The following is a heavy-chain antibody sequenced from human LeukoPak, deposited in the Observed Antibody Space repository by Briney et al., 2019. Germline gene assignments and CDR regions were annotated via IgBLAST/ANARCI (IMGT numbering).Heavy chain of an antibody. V-gene: IGHV4-34*12. Sequence: SETLSLTCAVYGGSVSGDYWGWIRQPRGKGLEWIATIFYYGKRYYNPSLQSRVTISLDTSKNQFSLKLSSVTAADTAVYYCASGYGDRNYYYYYYMDVWGKGTTVTVSS. D-gene: IGHD4-17*01. CDR3: ASGYGDRNYYYYYYMDV. CDR2: IFYYGKR. CDR1: GGSVSGDY. J-gene: IGHJ6*03.